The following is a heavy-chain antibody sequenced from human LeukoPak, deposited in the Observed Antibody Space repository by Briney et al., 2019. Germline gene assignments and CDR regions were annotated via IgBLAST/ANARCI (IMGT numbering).Heavy chain of an antibody. V-gene: IGHV4-61*02. D-gene: IGHD3-22*01. J-gene: IGHJ3*02. CDR1: ARSISSGSYY. CDR3: ARASHYYDSSGYYVDAFDI. CDR2: IYTSGST. Sequence: SQTLSLTCTVSARSISSGSYYWSWIRQPAGKGLEWIGRIYTSGSTNNNPSLKSRVTISVDTSQNQFSLKLSSVTAADTAVYYCARASHYYDSSGYYVDAFDIWGQGTMVTVSS.